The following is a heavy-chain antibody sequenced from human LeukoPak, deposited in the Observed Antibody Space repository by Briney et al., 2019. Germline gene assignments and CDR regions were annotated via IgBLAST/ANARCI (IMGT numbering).Heavy chain of an antibody. Sequence: GGSLRLSCAASGFTFSRYRMNGVRQAPGKGGEGVSSISSSSSYIYYADSVKGGVTISRDNAKNSLYMQRNRLRDEDRAVYYIARYLTRIAAAGLDAFDIWAQGPMVSVPS. CDR2: ISSSSSYI. D-gene: IGHD6-13*01. CDR1: GFTFSRYR. V-gene: IGHV3-21*03. J-gene: IGHJ3*02. CDR3: ARYLTRIAAAGLDAFDI.